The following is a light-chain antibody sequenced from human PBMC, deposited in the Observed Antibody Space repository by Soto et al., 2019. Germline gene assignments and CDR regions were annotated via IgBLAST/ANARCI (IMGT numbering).Light chain of an antibody. J-gene: IGKJ1*01. CDR3: QQYGSSPPWT. V-gene: IGKV3-20*01. CDR1: QSVSSSY. CDR2: GAS. Sequence: EIVLTQSPGTLSLSPGERATLSCRASQSVSSSYLAWYQQKPGQAPRLLIYGASSRGTGIPDRFSGSGSGTDFTLTISRREPEGFPVYYCQQYGSSPPWTFGQGTKVEIK.